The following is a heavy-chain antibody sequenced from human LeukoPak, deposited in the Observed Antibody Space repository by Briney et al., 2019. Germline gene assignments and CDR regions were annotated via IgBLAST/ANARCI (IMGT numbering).Heavy chain of an antibody. J-gene: IGHJ1*01. CDR2: IYYSGST. Sequence: SETLSLTCTVSGVSISSYYWSWIRQPPGKGLEGIGYIYYSGSTNYNPSLKSRVTISVDTSKNQFSLKLSSVTAADTAVYYCARHSDYYDSSGYYFRPEYFQHWGQGTLVTVSS. V-gene: IGHV4-59*01. CDR3: ARHSDYYDSSGYYFRPEYFQH. D-gene: IGHD3-22*01. CDR1: GVSISSYY.